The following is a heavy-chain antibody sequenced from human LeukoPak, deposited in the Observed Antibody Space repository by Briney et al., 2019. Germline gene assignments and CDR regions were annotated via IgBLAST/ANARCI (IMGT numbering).Heavy chain of an antibody. CDR1: GFTLSSSG. CDR2: IWYDGSNK. CDR3: ARDLLIDYYDSSGSYFDY. J-gene: IGHJ4*02. Sequence: PGRSLRPSCAASGFTLSSSGIRWVRQAPGKGLGWVAVIWYDGSNKYYADSVKGRFTISRDNSKNTLYLQMNSLRAEDTAVYYCARDLLIDYYDSSGSYFDYWGQGTLVTVSS. D-gene: IGHD3-22*01. V-gene: IGHV3-33*01.